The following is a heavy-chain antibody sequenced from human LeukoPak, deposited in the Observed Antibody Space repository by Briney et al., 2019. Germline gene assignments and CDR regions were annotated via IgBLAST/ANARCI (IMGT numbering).Heavy chain of an antibody. V-gene: IGHV3-48*01. J-gene: IGHJ5*02. Sequence: PGGSLRLSCAASGFTFSSYSMNWVRQAPGKGLEWVSYISSSSSTIYYADSVKGRFTISRGNAKNSLYLQMNSLRAEDTAVYYCARDWATGWFDPWGQGTLVTVSS. CDR1: GFTFSSYS. D-gene: IGHD5-12*01. CDR2: ISSSSSTI. CDR3: ARDWATGWFDP.